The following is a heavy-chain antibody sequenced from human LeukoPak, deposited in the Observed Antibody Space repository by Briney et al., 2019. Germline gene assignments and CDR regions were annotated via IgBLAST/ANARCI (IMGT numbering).Heavy chain of an antibody. V-gene: IGHV3-74*01. J-gene: IGHJ4*02. Sequence: PGGSLRLSCAASGFTFSSYWMHWVRQVPGKGLVWVSRIKSDGSTTTYADSVKGRFTISRDNAKNTLYLQMNSLRAEDTAVYYCARGGSYYPFDYWGQGTLVTVSS. CDR2: IKSDGSTT. D-gene: IGHD1-26*01. CDR3: ARGGSYYPFDY. CDR1: GFTFSSYW.